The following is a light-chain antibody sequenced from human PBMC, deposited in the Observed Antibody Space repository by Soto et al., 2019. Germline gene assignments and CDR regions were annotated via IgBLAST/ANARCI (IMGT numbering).Light chain of an antibody. V-gene: IGLV1-36*01. CDR2: IND. CDR1: SSNIGNNA. CDR3: AAWDDSLNAL. Sequence: QSVLTQPPSVSEAPRQRVTISCSGSSSNIGNNAVNWYQQLPGAAPKLLIYINDQRPSGVPDRFSGSKSGTSASLAISGLQPEDEADYYCAAWDDSLNALFGTGTKLTVL. J-gene: IGLJ1*01.